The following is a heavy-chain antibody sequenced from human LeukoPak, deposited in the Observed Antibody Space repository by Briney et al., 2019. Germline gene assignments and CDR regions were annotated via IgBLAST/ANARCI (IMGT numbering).Heavy chain of an antibody. Sequence: GGSLRLSCAASGFTFSSYSMNWVRQAPGKGLEWVSYISSSGSTIYYADSVKGRFTISRDNAKNSLYLQMNSLRAEDTAVYYCARDTRYSSSWRGYFDYWGQGTLVTVSS. CDR3: ARDTRYSSSWRGYFDY. V-gene: IGHV3-48*04. CDR2: ISSSGSTI. D-gene: IGHD6-13*01. J-gene: IGHJ4*02. CDR1: GFTFSSYS.